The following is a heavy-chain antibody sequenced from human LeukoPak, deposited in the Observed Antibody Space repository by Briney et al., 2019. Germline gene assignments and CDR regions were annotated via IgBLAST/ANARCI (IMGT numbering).Heavy chain of an antibody. CDR3: ARDNSGYDLNWFDP. CDR2: IKQDGSEK. CDR1: GFTFSSYW. J-gene: IGHJ5*02. Sequence: GGSLRLSCAASGFTFSSYWMSWVRQAPGKGLEWVANIKQDGSEKYYVDSVKDRFTISRDNAKNSLYLQMNSLRAEDTAVYYCARDNSGYDLNWFDPWGQGTLVTVSS. D-gene: IGHD5-12*01. V-gene: IGHV3-7*01.